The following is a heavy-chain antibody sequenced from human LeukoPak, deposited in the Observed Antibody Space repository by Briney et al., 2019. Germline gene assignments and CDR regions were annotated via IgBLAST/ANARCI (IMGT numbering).Heavy chain of an antibody. V-gene: IGHV5-51*01. D-gene: IGHD3-22*01. CDR2: IYPIDSDT. J-gene: IGHJ4*02. CDR3: ARQVSRDSSGLWYFDY. CDR1: GYTIGSFGSYW. Sequence: GESLKISCKGSGYTIGSFGSYWIAWVRRMPGKGLEWMGSIYPIDSDTRYNPSFEGQVTVSVDRSISTAYLQWSSLKASDTAMYYCARQVSRDSSGLWYFDYWGQGTLVTVSS.